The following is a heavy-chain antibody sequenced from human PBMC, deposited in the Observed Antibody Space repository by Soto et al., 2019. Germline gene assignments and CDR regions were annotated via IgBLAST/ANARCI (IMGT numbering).Heavy chain of an antibody. CDR3: AKGAVVPAFDI. CDR1: GFTFDDYA. D-gene: IGHD2-15*01. Sequence: EVQLVESGGGLVQPGRSLRLSCAASGFTFDDYAMHWVRQAPGKGLEWVSGISWNSGSIGYADSVKGRFTISRDNAKNSRYLQMNSLRAEDTALYYCAKGAVVPAFDIWGQGTMVTVSS. CDR2: ISWNSGSI. J-gene: IGHJ3*02. V-gene: IGHV3-9*01.